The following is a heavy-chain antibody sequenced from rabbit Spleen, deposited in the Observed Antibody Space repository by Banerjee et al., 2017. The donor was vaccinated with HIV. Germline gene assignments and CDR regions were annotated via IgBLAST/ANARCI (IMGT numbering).Heavy chain of an antibody. CDR1: GVSFTSNYY. CDR3: ARDSGTSFSSYGMDL. J-gene: IGHJ6*01. D-gene: IGHD8-1*01. V-gene: IGHV1S40*01. CDR2: IDTGSSGFT. Sequence: QALEESGGGLVKPGAALTPPCTASGVSFTSNYYMCWVRQAPGKGLEWIACIDTGSSGFTCFASWAKGRFTISKTSSTTVTLQVTSLTAADTATYFCARDSGTSFSSYGMDLWGQGTLVTVS.